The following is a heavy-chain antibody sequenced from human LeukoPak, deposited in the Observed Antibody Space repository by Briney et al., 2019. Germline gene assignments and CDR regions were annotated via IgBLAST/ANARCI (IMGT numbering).Heavy chain of an antibody. Sequence: ASVKVSCKASGGTFSSYAISWVRQAPGQGLEWMGGIIPIFGTANYAQKFQGRVTITADESTSTAYMELSGLRSEDTAVYYCARDQPNDYGQEYFQHWGQGTLVTVSS. V-gene: IGHV1-69*13. CDR1: GGTFSSYA. CDR2: IIPIFGTA. D-gene: IGHD4-17*01. J-gene: IGHJ1*01. CDR3: ARDQPNDYGQEYFQH.